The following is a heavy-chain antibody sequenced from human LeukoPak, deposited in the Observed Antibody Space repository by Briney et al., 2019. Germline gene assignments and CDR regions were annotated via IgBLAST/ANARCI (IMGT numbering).Heavy chain of an antibody. CDR1: GGSISTYF. J-gene: IGHJ4*02. CDR2: IYYSGST. CDR3: ARLYPIVGATK. V-gene: IGHV4-59*12. Sequence: SETLSLTCTVSGGSISTYFWSWIRQPPGKGLEWIGYIYYSGSTNYNPSLKSRVTISLDTSKNQFSLKLSSVTAADTAVYYCARLYPIVGATKWGQGTLVTVSS. D-gene: IGHD1-26*01.